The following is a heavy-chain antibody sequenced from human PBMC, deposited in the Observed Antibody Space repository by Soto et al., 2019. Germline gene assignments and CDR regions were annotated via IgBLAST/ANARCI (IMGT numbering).Heavy chain of an antibody. V-gene: IGHV1-69*12. Sequence: QVQLVQSGAEVRQPASSVKVSCKTSGGTFSSYAISWVRQAPGQGLEWMGGIVPIVDTSTYAQKFQCRVTITADEATSTVYMELSSLRSDDPAVYYFVRVVAIPGYPDNWGQGTLVTVSS. CDR2: IVPIVDTS. D-gene: IGHD5-12*01. CDR3: VRVVAIPGYPDN. CDR1: GGTFSSYA. J-gene: IGHJ4*02.